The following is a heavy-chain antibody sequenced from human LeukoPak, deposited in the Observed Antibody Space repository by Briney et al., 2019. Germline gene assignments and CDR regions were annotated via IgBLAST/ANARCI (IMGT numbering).Heavy chain of an antibody. Sequence: ASVKVSCKASGYTFTSYGSIWVRQAPGQGLEWMGWISAYNGNTKYAQKLQGRVTMTTDTSTSTAYKELRSLRSDDTAVFYCARAVRGMVGIDYFDYWGKGTLVTVSS. CDR1: GYTFTSYG. V-gene: IGHV1-18*01. CDR2: ISAYNGNT. CDR3: ARAVRGMVGIDYFDY. J-gene: IGHJ4*02. D-gene: IGHD2-21*01.